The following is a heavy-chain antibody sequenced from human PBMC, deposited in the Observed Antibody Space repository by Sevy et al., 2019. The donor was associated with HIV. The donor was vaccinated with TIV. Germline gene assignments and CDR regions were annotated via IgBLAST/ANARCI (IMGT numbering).Heavy chain of an antibody. D-gene: IGHD2-2*01. Sequence: GGSLRLSCAASGFTFSSYAMHWVRQAPGKGLEWVAVISYDGSNKYYADSVKGRFTISRDNSKNTLYLQMNSLRAEDTAVYYYAGKETASTLGAFDIWGQGTMVTVSS. CDR2: ISYDGSNK. V-gene: IGHV3-30*04. CDR1: GFTFSSYA. CDR3: AGKETASTLGAFDI. J-gene: IGHJ3*02.